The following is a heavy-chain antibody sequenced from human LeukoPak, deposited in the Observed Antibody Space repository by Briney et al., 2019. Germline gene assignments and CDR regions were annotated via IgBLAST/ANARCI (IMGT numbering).Heavy chain of an antibody. Sequence: GGSLRLSCAASGFTFTSYSMNWVRQAPGKGLEWVSTISGGGGSTYYADSVKGRFTISRENAKNSLYLQMNSLTAGDTAVYYCAGAGSETQWRAFDFWGQGALVTVFS. V-gene: IGHV3-23*01. CDR3: AGAGSETQWRAFDF. J-gene: IGHJ4*02. D-gene: IGHD6-19*01. CDR2: ISGGGGST. CDR1: GFTFTSYS.